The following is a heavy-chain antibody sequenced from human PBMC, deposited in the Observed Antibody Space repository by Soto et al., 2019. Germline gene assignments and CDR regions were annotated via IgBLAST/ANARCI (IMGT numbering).Heavy chain of an antibody. CDR1: GGSISSGGYY. CDR2: IYYSGST. Sequence: ASETLSLTCTVSGGSISSGGYYWSWIRQHPGKGLEWIGYIYYSGSTYYNPSLKSRVTISVDTSKNQFSLKLSSVTAADTAVYYCASYDSSGYYYDDYWGQGTLVTVSS. D-gene: IGHD3-22*01. CDR3: ASYDSSGYYYDDY. V-gene: IGHV4-30-4*08. J-gene: IGHJ4*02.